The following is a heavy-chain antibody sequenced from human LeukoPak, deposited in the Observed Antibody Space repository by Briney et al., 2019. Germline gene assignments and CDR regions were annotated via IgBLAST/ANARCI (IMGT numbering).Heavy chain of an antibody. CDR2: MNPNSGNT. Sequence: GASVKVSCKASGYTFTSYDINWVRQATGQGLEWMGWMNPNSGNTGYAQKFQGRATMTRNTSISTAYMELSSLRSEDTAVYYCARELHGDYAFDYWGQGTLVTVSS. J-gene: IGHJ4*02. CDR1: GYTFTSYD. D-gene: IGHD4-17*01. CDR3: ARELHGDYAFDY. V-gene: IGHV1-8*01.